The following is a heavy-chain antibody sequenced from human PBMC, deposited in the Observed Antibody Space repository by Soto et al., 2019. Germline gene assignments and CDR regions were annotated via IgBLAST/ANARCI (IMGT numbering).Heavy chain of an antibody. V-gene: IGHV2-5*02. Sequence: SGPTLVNPTQTLTLTCTFSGFSLSTSGVGVGWIHHPSGMALECLALIYWDYDKRYSPSLKSRLTITMFTSKNQVVLTMTNMDPVDTATYYCAHGTGVTNLFDYWGQGTLVTVSS. J-gene: IGHJ4*02. CDR3: AHGTGVTNLFDY. CDR1: GFSLSTSGVG. CDR2: IYWDYDK. D-gene: IGHD4-17*01.